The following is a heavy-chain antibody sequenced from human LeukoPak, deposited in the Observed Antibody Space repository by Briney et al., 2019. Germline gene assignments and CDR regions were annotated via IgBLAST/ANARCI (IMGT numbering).Heavy chain of an antibody. J-gene: IGHJ4*02. CDR3: AREDPTVTTGNFDY. CDR1: GFTFSSYS. V-gene: IGHV3-48*01. CDR2: ISSSSSTI. Sequence: PGGSLRLSCAASGFTFSSYSMNWVRQAPGKGLEWVSYISSSSSTIYYADSVKGRFTISRDNAKNSLYLQMNSLRAEDTAVYYCAREDPTVTTGNFDYWGQGTLVTVSS. D-gene: IGHD4-17*01.